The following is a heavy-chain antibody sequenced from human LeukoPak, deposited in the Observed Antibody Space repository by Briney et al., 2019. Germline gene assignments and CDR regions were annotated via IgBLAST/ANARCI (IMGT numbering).Heavy chain of an antibody. V-gene: IGHV4-34*01. CDR2: INHSGST. J-gene: IGHJ4*02. Sequence: SETLSLTCAVYGGSFSGYYWSWIRQPPGKGLEWIGEINHSGSTNYNPSLKSRVTISVDTSKNHFSLKLSSVTAADTAVYYCARESAVSFDFWGQGTLVTVSS. CDR1: GGSFSGYY. CDR3: ARESAVSFDF.